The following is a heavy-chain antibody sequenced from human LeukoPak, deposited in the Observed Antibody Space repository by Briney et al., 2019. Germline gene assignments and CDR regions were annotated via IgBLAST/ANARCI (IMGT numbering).Heavy chain of an antibody. D-gene: IGHD7-27*01. CDR3: ARDLNWACDY. J-gene: IGHJ4*02. V-gene: IGHV3-48*01. Sequence: PGGSLRLSCAASGFTFNNFGMKWVRQAPGKGLEWLSYISSDRRNIHYADSVKGRFTISRDNVENSLCLQMNSLTAEDTAVYYCARDLNWACDYWGQGTLVTVSS. CDR1: GFTFNNFG. CDR2: ISSDRRNI.